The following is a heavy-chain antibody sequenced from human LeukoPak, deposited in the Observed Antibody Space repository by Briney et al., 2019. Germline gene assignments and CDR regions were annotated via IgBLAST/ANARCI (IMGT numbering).Heavy chain of an antibody. J-gene: IGHJ2*01. V-gene: IGHV1-69*04. Sequence: EASVKVSCKASGGTFSSYAISWVGQAPGQGLEWMGRIIPILGIPNYAQKFQGRVTITADKSTTTAYIELSSLRSEDTAVYSCDIESIVDVSARDYWYFDLWGRGTLVTVSS. CDR3: DIESIVDVSARDYWYFDL. CDR2: IIPILGIP. D-gene: IGHD2-21*01. CDR1: GGTFSSYA.